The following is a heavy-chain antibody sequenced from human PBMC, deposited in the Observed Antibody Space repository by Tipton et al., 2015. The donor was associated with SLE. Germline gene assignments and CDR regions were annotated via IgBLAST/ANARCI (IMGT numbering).Heavy chain of an antibody. V-gene: IGHV4-59*12. D-gene: IGHD3-22*01. CDR1: GGSIGSFY. CDR2: IDYTANP. J-gene: IGHJ3*02. CDR3: ARGLNFCDSSALDAFDI. Sequence: TLSLTCTVSGGSIGSFYWSWIRQPPGKGLEWIGNIDYTANPNYSPSLKSRVTISIDTPTNHFSLKLRSVTAADTGVYYCARGLNFCDSSALDAFDIWGQGTLVTVSA.